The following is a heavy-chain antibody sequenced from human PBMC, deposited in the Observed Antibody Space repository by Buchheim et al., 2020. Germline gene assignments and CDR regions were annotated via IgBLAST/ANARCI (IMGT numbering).Heavy chain of an antibody. J-gene: IGHJ4*02. Sequence: QVQLVESGGGVVQPGRSLRLSCAASGFTFSSYAMLWVRQAPGKGLEWVAVISYDGSNKYYADSVKGRFTISRDNSKNTLYLQMNSRRAEDTAVYYCARVEPVVTSPYFDYWGQGTL. CDR3: ARVEPVVTSPYFDY. CDR1: GFTFSSYA. V-gene: IGHV3-30-3*01. CDR2: ISYDGSNK. D-gene: IGHD2-2*01.